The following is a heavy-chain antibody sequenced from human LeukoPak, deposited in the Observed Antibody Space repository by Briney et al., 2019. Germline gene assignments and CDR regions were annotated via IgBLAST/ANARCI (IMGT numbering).Heavy chain of an antibody. CDR1: GFTFSRHG. D-gene: IGHD4-23*01. CDR3: ARDLHGGNSLFGY. V-gene: IGHV3-30*03. Sequence: PGGSLRLSCAPSGFTFSRHGMHWVRQAPGKGLEWVAIISNDGSRKYYAHSVKGRFTISRDNSKNTLYLQMNSLRAEDTAVYYCARDLHGGNSLFGYWGQGTLVTVSS. CDR2: ISNDGSRK. J-gene: IGHJ4*02.